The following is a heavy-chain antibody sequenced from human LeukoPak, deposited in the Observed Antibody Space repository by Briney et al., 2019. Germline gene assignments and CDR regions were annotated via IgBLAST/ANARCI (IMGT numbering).Heavy chain of an antibody. CDR3: ARKENVYYYFDY. D-gene: IGHD3-10*01. V-gene: IGHV4-59*01. CDR1: GGSISSYY. J-gene: IGHJ4*02. CDR2: IYYSGST. Sequence: SETLSLTCTVSGGSISSYYWSWIRQPPGKGLEWIGYIYYSGSTNYNPSLKSRVTILVDTSKNQFSLKLSSVTAADTAVYYCARKENVYYYFDYWGQGTLVTVSS.